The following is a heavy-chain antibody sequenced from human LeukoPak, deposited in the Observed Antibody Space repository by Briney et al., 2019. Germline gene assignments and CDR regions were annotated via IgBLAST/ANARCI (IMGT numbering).Heavy chain of an antibody. D-gene: IGHD1-14*01. CDR3: ARDVYARFDY. CDR1: GFTFSSYS. J-gene: IGHJ4*02. Sequence: GGSLRLSCAASGFTFSSYSMSWVRQAPGKGLEWVSSISSSSSYIYYADLVKGRFTISRDNAKNSLYLQMNSLRAEDTAVYYCARDVYARFDYWGQGTLVTVSS. V-gene: IGHV3-21*01. CDR2: ISSSSSYI.